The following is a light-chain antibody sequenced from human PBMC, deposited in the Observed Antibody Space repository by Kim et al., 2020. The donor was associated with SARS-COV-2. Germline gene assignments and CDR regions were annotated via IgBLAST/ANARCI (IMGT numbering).Light chain of an antibody. CDR3: CSYAGSYGVV. V-gene: IGLV2-11*01. CDR1: SMHVRCYTS. J-gene: IGLJ2*01. Sequence: GPSLTISSSGTSMHVRCYTSRSWSQQHPRQAPKLIIYDVSTRPSGVPDRFSGSKSCNTASLTISGLQSEDEADYYCCSYAGSYGVVFGLGTQLTVL. CDR2: DVS.